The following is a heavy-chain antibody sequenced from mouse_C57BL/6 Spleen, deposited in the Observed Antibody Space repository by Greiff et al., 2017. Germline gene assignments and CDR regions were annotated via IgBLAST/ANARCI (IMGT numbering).Heavy chain of an antibody. V-gene: IGHV1-55*01. D-gene: IGHD1-1*01. CDR3: ARVPYYYGSSYWYFDV. Sequence: QVQLQQPGAELVKPGASVKMSCKASGYTFTSYWITWVKQRPGQGLEWIGDIYPGSGSTNYNEKFKSKATLTVDTSSSTAYMHLSSLTSEDSAVYYCARVPYYYGSSYWYFDVWGTGTTVTVSS. CDR2: IYPGSGST. J-gene: IGHJ1*03. CDR1: GYTFTSYW.